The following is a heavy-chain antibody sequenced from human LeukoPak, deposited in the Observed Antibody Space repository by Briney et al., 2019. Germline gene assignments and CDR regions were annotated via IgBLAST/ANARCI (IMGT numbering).Heavy chain of an antibody. J-gene: IGHJ4*02. CDR1: RFTFNNYA. Sequence: PGGSLRLSCAASRFTFNNYAMSWVRQTPGKGPEWVAGISDSGGSTNYAESVKGRFTISRDNSRKTLYLQMNSLRAEDTAVYYCAKEWAVWWLREFDYWGQGTLVTVSS. D-gene: IGHD5-12*01. V-gene: IGHV3-23*01. CDR2: ISDSGGST. CDR3: AKEWAVWWLREFDY.